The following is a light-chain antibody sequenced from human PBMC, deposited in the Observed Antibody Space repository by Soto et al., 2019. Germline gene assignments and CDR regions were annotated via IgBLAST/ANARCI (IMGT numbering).Light chain of an antibody. CDR2: EVS. V-gene: IGLV2-18*02. J-gene: IGLJ1*01. Sequence: ALTQPPSVSGSPGQSVTISCTGTSSDVGSYNRVSWYLQPPGTAPKLMIYEVSNRPSGVPDRFSGSKSGNTASLTISGLQAEDEADYYCSSYTSSSTYVLGTGTKVTVL. CDR3: SSYTSSSTYV. CDR1: SSDVGSYNR.